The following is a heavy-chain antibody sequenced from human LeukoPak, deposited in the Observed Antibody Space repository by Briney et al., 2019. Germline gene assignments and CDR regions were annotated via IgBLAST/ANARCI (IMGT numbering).Heavy chain of an antibody. CDR2: ISSSSSYI. CDR3: ARDLASVKPYYFDY. D-gene: IGHD3-22*01. J-gene: IGHJ4*02. V-gene: IGHV3-21*01. CDR1: GFTFSSYS. Sequence: PGGSLRLSCAASGFTFSSYSMNWVRQAPGKGLEWVSSISSSSSYIYYADSVKGRFTISRDNAKNSLYLQMDSLRAEDTAVYYCARDLASVKPYYFDYWGQGTLVTVSS.